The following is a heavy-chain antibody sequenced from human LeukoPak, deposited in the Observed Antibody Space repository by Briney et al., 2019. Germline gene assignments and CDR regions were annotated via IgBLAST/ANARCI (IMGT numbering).Heavy chain of an antibody. CDR3: ARSPDEGYNTYYFDY. J-gene: IGHJ4*02. V-gene: IGHV1-46*01. Sequence: ASVKVSCKASGYTFTSYYMHWVRQAPGQGLEWMGVINPSGGSTSYAQKFQGRVTMTRDTSTSTVYMELSSLRSEDTAVYYCARSPDEGYNTYYFDYWGQGTLVTVSS. CDR2: INPSGGST. CDR1: GYTFTSYY. D-gene: IGHD5-24*01.